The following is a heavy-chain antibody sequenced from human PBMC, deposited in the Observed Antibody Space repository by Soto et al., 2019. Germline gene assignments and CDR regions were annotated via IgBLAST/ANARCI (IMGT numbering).Heavy chain of an antibody. CDR3: AAGYGSGSYSLDY. CDR1: GFTFSSYS. J-gene: IGHJ4*02. V-gene: IGHV3-21*01. Sequence: EVQLVESGGGLVKPGRSLRLSCAASGFTFSSYSMNWVRQAPGKGLEWVSSISSSSSYIYYADSVKGRFTISRDNAKNSLYLQMNSLRAEDTAVYYCAAGYGSGSYSLDYWGQGTLVTVSS. CDR2: ISSSSSYI. D-gene: IGHD3-10*01.